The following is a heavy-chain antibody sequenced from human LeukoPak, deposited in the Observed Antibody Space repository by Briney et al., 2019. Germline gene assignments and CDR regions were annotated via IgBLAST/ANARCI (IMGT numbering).Heavy chain of an antibody. CDR1: DGSVSGYY. Sequence: SETLSLTCTVSDGSVSGYYWTWIRQPAGRGLEWIGYIYYSGSTNYNPSLYSRVTISVDTSKNQFSLKLSSVTAADTAVYYCATRISSNYPPNAFDIWGQGTMVTVSS. J-gene: IGHJ3*02. CDR2: IYYSGST. V-gene: IGHV4-59*02. CDR3: ATRISSNYPPNAFDI. D-gene: IGHD2-2*01.